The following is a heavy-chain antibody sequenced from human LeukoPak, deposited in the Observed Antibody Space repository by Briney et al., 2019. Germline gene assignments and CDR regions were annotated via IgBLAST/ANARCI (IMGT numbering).Heavy chain of an antibody. CDR3: ARVGTGYDYDYYGMDV. D-gene: IGHD5-12*01. V-gene: IGHV3-66*02. CDR2: IYSGGST. Sequence: GGSLRLSCAASGFTVSSNYMSWVRQAPGKGLEWVSVIYSGGSTYYADSVKGRFTISRDNSKNTLYLQMNSLRAEDTAVYYCARVGTGYDYDYYGMDVWGQGTTVTVPS. J-gene: IGHJ6*02. CDR1: GFTVSSNY.